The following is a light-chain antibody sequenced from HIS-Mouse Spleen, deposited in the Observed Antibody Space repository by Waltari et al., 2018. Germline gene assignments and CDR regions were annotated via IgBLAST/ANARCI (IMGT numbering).Light chain of an antibody. CDR1: QSVSSSY. CDR3: QQYGSSPSWT. J-gene: IGKJ1*01. V-gene: IGKV3-20*01. Sequence: EIVLTQSPGTPSLSPGERATLSCRASQSVSSSYLAWYQQKPGQAPRLLISGASSRATGIPDMFSGSGSGTDFTLTISRLEPEDFAVYYCQQYGSSPSWTFGQGTKVEIK. CDR2: GAS.